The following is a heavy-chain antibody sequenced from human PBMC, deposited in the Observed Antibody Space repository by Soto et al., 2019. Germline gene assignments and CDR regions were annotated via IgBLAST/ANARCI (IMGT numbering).Heavy chain of an antibody. D-gene: IGHD1-20*01. CDR1: GGSISNYF. V-gene: IGHV4-4*07. Sequence: SETLSLTCTVSGGSISNYFCSWIRQPAGKGLEWIGRIYASGSTKSNPSLQSRVTMSADTSKNQFSLKLTSVTAADTAVYYCAREYNWNPNYYYYGMDVWGQGTSVTVSS. CDR3: AREYNWNPNYYYYGMDV. J-gene: IGHJ6*02. CDR2: IYASGST.